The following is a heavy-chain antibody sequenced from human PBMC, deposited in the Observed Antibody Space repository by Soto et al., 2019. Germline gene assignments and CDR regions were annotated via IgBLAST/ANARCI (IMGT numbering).Heavy chain of an antibody. CDR2: ISGSGGST. Sequence: GRSLRLSCAASELTFSSYAMSWFRQAPGKGLEWVSAISGSGGSTYYADSVKGRFTISRDNSKNTLYLQMNSLRAEDTAVYYCAKESLITLLLTKASETCERWGEGRMV. V-gene: IGHV3-23*01. CDR1: ELTFSSYA. CDR3: AKESLITLLLTKASETCER. D-gene: IGHD2-21*01. J-gene: IGHJ3*01.